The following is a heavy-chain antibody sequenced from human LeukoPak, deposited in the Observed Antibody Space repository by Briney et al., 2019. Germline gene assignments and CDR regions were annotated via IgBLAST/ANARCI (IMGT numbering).Heavy chain of an antibody. CDR2: ICSTRLYL. D-gene: IGHD1-26*01. CDR3: ARELPRARSYFDY. CDR1: GVTFSSYS. Sequence: PGGSLRLSCAASGVTFSSYSMDWVRQAPGKGLEWVSSICSTRLYLYYADSVTGRFTISGDNAKNSLYLQLNSLSAEDTAVYYCARELPRARSYFDYWGQGTLVAVS. V-gene: IGHV3-21*01. J-gene: IGHJ4*02.